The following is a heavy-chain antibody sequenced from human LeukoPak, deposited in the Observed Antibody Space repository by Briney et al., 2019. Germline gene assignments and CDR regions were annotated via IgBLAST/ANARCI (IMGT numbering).Heavy chain of an antibody. J-gene: IGHJ3*02. V-gene: IGHV1-69*13. CDR3: ASGTPTVTDAFDI. CDR2: IIPIFGTA. Sequence: GASVKVSCKASGGSFSSYAISWVRQAPGQGLEWMGGIIPIFGTANYAQKFQGRVTITADESTSTAYMELSSLRSEDTAVYYCASGTPTVTDAFDIWRQGTMVTVSS. D-gene: IGHD4-17*01. CDR1: GGSFSSYA.